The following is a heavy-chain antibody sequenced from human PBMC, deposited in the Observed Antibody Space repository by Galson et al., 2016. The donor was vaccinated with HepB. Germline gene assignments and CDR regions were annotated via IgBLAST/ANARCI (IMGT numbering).Heavy chain of an antibody. CDR3: AHRCRRLGATLFDS. Sequence: PSLVKPTQTLTLTCTFSGFSLRNNGEGVGWIRQPPGKALEWVAVIYWDDNRRYSPSLKTRLTITKDTSKNEVVLTMTNMAPVDTATYYCAHRCRRLGATLFDSWGQGALVTVSS. D-gene: IGHD1-26*01. J-gene: IGHJ4*02. CDR2: IYWDDNR. CDR1: GFSLRNNGEG. V-gene: IGHV2-5*02.